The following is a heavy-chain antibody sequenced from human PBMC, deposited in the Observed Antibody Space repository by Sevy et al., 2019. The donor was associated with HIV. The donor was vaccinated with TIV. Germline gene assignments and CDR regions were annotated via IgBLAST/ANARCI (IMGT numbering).Heavy chain of an antibody. V-gene: IGHV3-23*01. CDR3: AKAAGYCSGASCYFRWFDP. D-gene: IGHD2-15*01. Sequence: GGSLRLSCAASGFTFSSYAMSWVRQAPGKGLEWVSAISGSGGSTYYADSVKGRFTISRDNSKNTLYLQMNSLRAEDTAVYYCAKAAGYCSGASCYFRWFDPWGQRTLVTVSS. J-gene: IGHJ5*02. CDR1: GFTFSSYA. CDR2: ISGSGGST.